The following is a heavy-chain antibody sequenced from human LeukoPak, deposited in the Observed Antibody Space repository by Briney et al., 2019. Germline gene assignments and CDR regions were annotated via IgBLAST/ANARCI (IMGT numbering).Heavy chain of an antibody. CDR3: ARGGQLMLDY. CDR1: GYTFTAYY. V-gene: IGHV1-2*02. Sequence: GASVKVSCKASGYTFTAYYIHWVRQAPGQGLEWLGWINPNSGGTNYAQKLQGRVTMTTDTSTSTAYMELRSLRSDDTAVYYCARGGQLMLDYWGQGTLVTVSS. J-gene: IGHJ4*02. CDR2: INPNSGGT. D-gene: IGHD6-13*01.